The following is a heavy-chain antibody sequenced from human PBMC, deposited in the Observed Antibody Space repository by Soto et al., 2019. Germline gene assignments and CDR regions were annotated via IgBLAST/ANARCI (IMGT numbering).Heavy chain of an antibody. CDR1: GYSLTDYY. J-gene: IGHJ6*02. D-gene: IGHD3-9*01. CDR3: ARGLITVPPYSYFGMDV. CDR2: INPKSGGT. Sequence: QLVQSGPEVKKPGASLKVSCKASGYSLTDYYIHWLRQAPGQGFEWMGWINPKSGGTSYAEKIRDGVTLTSDTSIITVFMEVNILKSDDTAIYYCARGLITVPPYSYFGMDVWGQGTTVTVSS. V-gene: IGHV1-2*02.